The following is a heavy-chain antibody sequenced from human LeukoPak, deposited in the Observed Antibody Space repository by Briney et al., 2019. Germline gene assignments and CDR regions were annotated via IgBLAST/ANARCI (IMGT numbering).Heavy chain of an antibody. V-gene: IGHV3-9*01. J-gene: IGHJ3*02. D-gene: IGHD4-23*01. CDR1: GFTFDDFA. Sequence: PGRSLRLSCAASGFTFDDFAMHWVRQAPGKGLEWVSGITWNSRVKTYTPSVKGRFTISRDNAKNSLDLQMNSLRAEDTALYYCAKDLLLSTVVMAFDIWGQGTMVTVSS. CDR3: AKDLLLSTVVMAFDI. CDR2: ITWNSRVK.